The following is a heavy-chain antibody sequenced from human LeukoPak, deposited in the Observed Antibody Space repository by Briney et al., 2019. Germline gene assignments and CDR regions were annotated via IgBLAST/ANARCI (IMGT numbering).Heavy chain of an antibody. J-gene: IGHJ4*02. Sequence: PGGSLRLSCAASGFTFRDYGMHWVRQAPGKGLVWISRINSDASDTNYADFVKGRFTISRDNAKNTVYLQINSLRDEDTAVYYCARICSSTDCLIPDWGQGTLVTVSS. CDR1: GFTFRDYG. D-gene: IGHD2-2*01. V-gene: IGHV3-74*01. CDR2: INSDASDT. CDR3: ARICSSTDCLIPD.